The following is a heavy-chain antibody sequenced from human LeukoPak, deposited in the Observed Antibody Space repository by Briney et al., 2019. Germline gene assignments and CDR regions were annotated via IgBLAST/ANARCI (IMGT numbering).Heavy chain of an antibody. CDR1: GYSFTDYY. Sequence: ASVKVSCKASGYSFTDYYMQWVRQAPGQGLEWMEWINPNSGGTKYAQKFQGRVTMTRDTSISTAYMELSRLRSDDTAVYYCARVYGSGSYYAFDIWGQGTMVTVSS. D-gene: IGHD3-10*01. CDR2: INPNSGGT. J-gene: IGHJ3*02. CDR3: ARVYGSGSYYAFDI. V-gene: IGHV1-2*02.